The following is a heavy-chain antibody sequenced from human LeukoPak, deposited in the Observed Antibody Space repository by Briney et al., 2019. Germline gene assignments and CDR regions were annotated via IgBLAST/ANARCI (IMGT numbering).Heavy chain of an antibody. V-gene: IGHV4-31*03. Sequence: SETLSLTCTVSGGSISSGGYYWSWIRQHPGKGLEWIGYIYYSGSTYYNPSLKSRVTISVDPSKNQFSLKLSSVTAADTAVYYCARGVIAAAVLFDPWGQGTLVTVSS. D-gene: IGHD6-13*01. CDR1: GGSISSGGYY. CDR3: ARGVIAAAVLFDP. J-gene: IGHJ5*02. CDR2: IYYSGST.